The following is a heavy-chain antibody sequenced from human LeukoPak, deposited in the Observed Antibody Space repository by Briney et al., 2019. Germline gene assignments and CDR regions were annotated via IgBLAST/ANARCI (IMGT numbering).Heavy chain of an antibody. Sequence: SQTLSLTCAISGDSVSSNSATWNWIRQSPSRGLEWLGRTYYRSKWYNDYAVSLKSRISINPDTSKNQFSLQLNSVTPEDTAVYYCARVNSWTEEPDTGFDSWGQGTLVTVPS. D-gene: IGHD1-14*01. V-gene: IGHV6-1*01. CDR3: ARVNSWTEEPDTGFDS. CDR2: TYYRSKWYN. CDR1: GDSVSSNSAT. J-gene: IGHJ4*02.